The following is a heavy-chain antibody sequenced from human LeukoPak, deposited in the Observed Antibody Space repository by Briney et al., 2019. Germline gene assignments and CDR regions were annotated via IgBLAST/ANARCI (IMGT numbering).Heavy chain of an antibody. J-gene: IGHJ4*02. D-gene: IGHD3-10*01. V-gene: IGHV3-23*01. Sequence: QPGGSLRLSCAASGFTFSSYAMSWVRQAPGKGLEWVSAISGSGGSTYYADSEKGRFTISRDNSKNTLYLQMNSLRAEDSAVYYCAKGWLGTNTHFDYWGQGTLVTVSS. CDR2: ISGSGGST. CDR3: AKGWLGTNTHFDY. CDR1: GFTFSSYA.